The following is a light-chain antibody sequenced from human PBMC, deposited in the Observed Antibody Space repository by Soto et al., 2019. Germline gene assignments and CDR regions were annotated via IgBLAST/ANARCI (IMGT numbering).Light chain of an antibody. CDR3: MQTTPFLVT. CDR1: QSLVHSDGNTY. V-gene: IGKV2-24*01. Sequence: EIVMTQTPLSSPVALGQPASISCRSSQSLVHSDGNTYLSWLHQRPGQPPRLLIYKISKRLSGVPDRFSGSGAGTDFTLKISRVEAEDVGVYYCMQTTPFLVTFGQGTRLEI. CDR2: KIS. J-gene: IGKJ5*01.